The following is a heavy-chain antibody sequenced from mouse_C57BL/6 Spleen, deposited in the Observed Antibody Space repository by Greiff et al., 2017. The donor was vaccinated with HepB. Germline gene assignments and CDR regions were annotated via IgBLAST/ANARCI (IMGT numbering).Heavy chain of an antibody. CDR1: GFNIKDDY. J-gene: IGHJ3*01. Sequence: EVQLQQSGAELVRPGASVKLSCTASGFNIKDDYMLWVKQRPEQGLEWIGWIDPENGDTEYASEFQGKATITADTSSNTAYLQLSSLTSEDTAVYDCTTPYYYGSSSAWFAYGGQGTLVTVSA. D-gene: IGHD1-1*01. CDR3: TTPYYYGSSSAWFAY. CDR2: IDPENGDT. V-gene: IGHV14-4*01.